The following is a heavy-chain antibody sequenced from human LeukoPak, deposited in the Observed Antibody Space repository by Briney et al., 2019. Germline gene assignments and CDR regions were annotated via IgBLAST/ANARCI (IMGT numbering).Heavy chain of an antibody. Sequence: GGSLRLSCAASGFTFSSYSMNWVRQAPGKGLEWVSYISSSSNTIYYADSVKGRFTISRDNAKNSLYLQMNSLRAEDTAVYYCARDRTYHYDSSGYYYPGFYGMDVWGQGTTVTVSS. CDR2: ISSSSNTI. CDR1: GFTFSSYS. J-gene: IGHJ6*02. D-gene: IGHD3-22*01. V-gene: IGHV3-48*01. CDR3: ARDRTYHYDSSGYYYPGFYGMDV.